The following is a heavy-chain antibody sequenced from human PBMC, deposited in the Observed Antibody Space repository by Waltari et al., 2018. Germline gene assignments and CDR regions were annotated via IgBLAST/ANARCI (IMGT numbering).Heavy chain of an antibody. CDR3: AIWNAVYWYFDL. V-gene: IGHV4-38-2*01. D-gene: IGHD1-1*01. CDR1: GYSISSGYY. Sequence: QVQLQESGPGLVKPSETLSLTCAVSGYSISSGYYWGWIRQPPGKGLEWIGSIYHSGSTYYNPSLNSRVTISVDTSKNQFSLKLSSVTAADTAVYYCAIWNAVYWYFDLWGRGTLVTVSS. J-gene: IGHJ2*01. CDR2: IYHSGST.